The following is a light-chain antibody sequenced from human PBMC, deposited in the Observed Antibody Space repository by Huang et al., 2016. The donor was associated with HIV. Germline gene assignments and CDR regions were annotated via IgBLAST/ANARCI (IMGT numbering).Light chain of an antibody. CDR1: QSVSRH. CDR2: DTS. CDR3: QQYNYWPPYT. J-gene: IGKJ2*01. V-gene: IGKV3-15*01. Sequence: EIVMTQSPATLSVSPGERATLSCRASQSVSRHLAWYQQKPGQAPRLLIYDTSTRATGIPARFSGSGSGTEFTLTISSLQSEDFAVYFCQQYNYWPPYTFGQGTKVEIK.